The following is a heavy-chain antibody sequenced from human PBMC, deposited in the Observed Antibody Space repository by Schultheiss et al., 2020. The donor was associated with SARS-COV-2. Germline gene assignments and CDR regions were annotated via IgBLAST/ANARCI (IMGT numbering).Heavy chain of an antibody. CDR1: GFTFSSYE. D-gene: IGHD3-22*01. J-gene: IGHJ5*02. CDR3: ASAPYDGRDYHP. Sequence: GGSLRLSCAASGFTFSSYEMNWVRQAPGKGLVWVSRINSDGSSTSYADSVKGRFTISRDNAKNTLYLQMNSLRAEDTALYYCASAPYDGRDYHPWGQGTLVTVSS. CDR2: INSDGSST. V-gene: IGHV3-74*01.